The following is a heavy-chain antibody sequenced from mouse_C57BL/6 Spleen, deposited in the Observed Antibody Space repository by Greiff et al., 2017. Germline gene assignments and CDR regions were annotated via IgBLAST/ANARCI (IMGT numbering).Heavy chain of an antibody. V-gene: IGHV5-17*01. CDR1: GFTFSDYG. J-gene: IGHJ4*01. Sequence: EVKLVESGGGLVKPGGSLKLSCAASGFTFSDYGMHWVRQAPEKGLEWVAYISSGSSTIYYADTVKGRFTISRDNAKNTLFLKMTSLRSEDTAMYYCARQYYGSSYVGAMDYWGQGTSVTVSS. D-gene: IGHD1-1*01. CDR2: ISSGSSTI. CDR3: ARQYYGSSYVGAMDY.